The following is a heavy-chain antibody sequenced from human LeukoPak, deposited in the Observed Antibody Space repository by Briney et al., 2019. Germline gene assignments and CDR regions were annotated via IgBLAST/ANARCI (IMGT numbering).Heavy chain of an antibody. D-gene: IGHD6-19*01. V-gene: IGHV3-21*01. CDR1: GFTFSSYS. CDR3: ARGWLDAFDI. CDR2: ISSSSSYI. Sequence: PGGSLRLSCAASGFTFSSYSMNWVRQAPGKGLEWVSSISSSSSYIYYADSVKGRFTISRDNAKKSLYLQMNGLRAEDTAVYYCARGWLDAFDIWGQGTMVTVSS. J-gene: IGHJ3*02.